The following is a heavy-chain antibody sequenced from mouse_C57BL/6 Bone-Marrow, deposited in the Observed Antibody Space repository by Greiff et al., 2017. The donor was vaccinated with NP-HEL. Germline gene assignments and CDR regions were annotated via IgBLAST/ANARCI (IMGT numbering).Heavy chain of an antibody. CDR2: IDPSDSYT. CDR3: AREGWLLQGFCAY. CDR1: GYTFTSYW. J-gene: IGHJ3*01. Sequence: QVQLQQSGAELVMPGASVKLSCKASGYTFTSYWMHWVKQRPGQGLEWIGEIDPSDSYTNYNQKFKGKSTLTVDKSSSTAYMQLSSLTSEDSAVYYCAREGWLLQGFCAYWGQGTLVTVSA. V-gene: IGHV1-69*01. D-gene: IGHD2-3*01.